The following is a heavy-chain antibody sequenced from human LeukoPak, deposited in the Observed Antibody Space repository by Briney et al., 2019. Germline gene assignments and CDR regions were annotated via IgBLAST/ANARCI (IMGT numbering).Heavy chain of an antibody. CDR1: GGSISSSSYY. J-gene: IGHJ4*02. V-gene: IGHV4-39*01. CDR2: IYYSGST. CDR3: ASMMGVFDY. D-gene: IGHD1-26*01. Sequence: PSETLSLTCTVSGGSISSSSYYWGWIRQPPGKGLEWIGSIYYSGSTYYNPSLKSRATISVDTSKNQFSLKLSSVTAADTAVYYCASMMGVFDYWGQGTLVTVSS.